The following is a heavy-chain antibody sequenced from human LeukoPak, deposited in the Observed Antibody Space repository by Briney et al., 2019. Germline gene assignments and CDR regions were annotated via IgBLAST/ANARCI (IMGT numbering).Heavy chain of an antibody. Sequence: GGSLRLSCAASGFTFSSYWMHWVRQAPGKGVVCVSRINSDGSSPSYAAPVKGRFTISRDHVKNTLYLQMNSLRAEDTAVYYCASLTYYYDSSGYYLFDYWGQGTLVTVSS. CDR1: GFTFSSYW. V-gene: IGHV3-74*01. J-gene: IGHJ4*02. CDR3: ASLTYYYDSSGYYLFDY. D-gene: IGHD3-22*01. CDR2: INSDGSSP.